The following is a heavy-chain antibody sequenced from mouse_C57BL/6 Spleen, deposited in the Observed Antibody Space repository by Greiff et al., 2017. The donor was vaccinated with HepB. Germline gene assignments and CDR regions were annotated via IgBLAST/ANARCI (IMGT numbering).Heavy chain of an antibody. CDR1: GYTFTGYW. CDR2: ILPGSGST. J-gene: IGHJ2*01. V-gene: IGHV1-9*01. Sequence: VQLQQSGAELMKPGASVKLSCKATGYTFTGYWIEWVKQRPGHGLEWIGEILPGSGSTNYNEKFKGKATFTADTSSNTAYMQLSSLTTEDSAIYYCARVPYYYGSSPRRFDYWGQGTTLTVSS. CDR3: ARVPYYYGSSPRRFDY. D-gene: IGHD1-1*01.